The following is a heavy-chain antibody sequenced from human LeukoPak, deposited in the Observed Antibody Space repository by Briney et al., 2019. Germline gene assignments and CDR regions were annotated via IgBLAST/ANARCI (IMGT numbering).Heavy chain of an antibody. CDR3: ASGALLWFGSYYYYGMDV. V-gene: IGHV1-69*13. Sequence: SVKVSCKASGGTFSSYAISWVRQAPGQGLEWMGGIIPIFGTANYAQKFQGRVTITADESTSTAYMELSSLRSEDTAVYYCASGALLWFGSYYYYGMDVWGQGTAVTVSS. J-gene: IGHJ6*02. D-gene: IGHD3-10*01. CDR1: GGTFSSYA. CDR2: IIPIFGTA.